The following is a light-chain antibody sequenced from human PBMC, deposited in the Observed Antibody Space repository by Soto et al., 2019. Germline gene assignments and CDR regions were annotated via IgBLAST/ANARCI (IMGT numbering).Light chain of an antibody. J-gene: IGKJ5*01. CDR2: CAS. CDR3: HTYYSTPIT. V-gene: IGKV4-1*01. CDR1: QSVFSSANSKNY. Sequence: DIVMTQSAASLAVSLGDRTIINCKSSQSVFSSANSKNYLAWYQQKPGQHPKLLIYCASTRESGVPDRFSGSVSVTEFTLTLSSLQADDCAVYYFHTYYSTPITCRQGTRMEIK.